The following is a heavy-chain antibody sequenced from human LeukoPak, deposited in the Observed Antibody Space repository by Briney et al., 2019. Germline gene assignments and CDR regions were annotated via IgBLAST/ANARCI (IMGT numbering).Heavy chain of an antibody. V-gene: IGHV4-30-4*08. J-gene: IGHJ4*02. CDR1: GGSISSGDYY. CDR2: IYYSGST. Sequence: SQTQSLTCTVSGGSISSGDYYWSWIRQPPGKGLEWIGYIYYSGSTYYNPSLKSRVTISVDTSKNQFSLKLSSVTAADTAVYYCARGGDIASSVGSHFDYWGQGSLVTVSS. D-gene: IGHD5/OR15-5a*01. CDR3: ARGGDIASSVGSHFDY.